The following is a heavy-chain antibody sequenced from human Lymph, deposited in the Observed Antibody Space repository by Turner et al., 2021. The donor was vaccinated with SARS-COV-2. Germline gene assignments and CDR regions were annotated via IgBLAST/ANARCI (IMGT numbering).Heavy chain of an antibody. CDR2: ISYDGSDK. Sequence: QVQLLESGGGVVLPGMSLRLSCSASGFTFSSYAMHWVRQAPGKGLEWVAFISYDGSDKYYADSVKGRFTFSRDNSKNTLYLQMNSLRAEDTAVYYCARDRDSSGWVDYWGQGTLVTVSS. CDR1: GFTFSSYA. D-gene: IGHD3-22*01. CDR3: ARDRDSSGWVDY. J-gene: IGHJ4*02. V-gene: IGHV3-30*04.